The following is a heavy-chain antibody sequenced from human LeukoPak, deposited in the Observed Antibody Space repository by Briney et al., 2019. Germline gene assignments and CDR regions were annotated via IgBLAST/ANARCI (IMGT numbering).Heavy chain of an antibody. D-gene: IGHD6-13*01. J-gene: IGHJ4*02. CDR1: GFTFSSYA. CDR3: AKDNRAAAGFDY. V-gene: IGHV3-23*01. CDR2: IGGSGGST. Sequence: GGSLRLSCAASGFTFSSYAMSWVRQAPGKGLEWVSAIGGSGGSTYYADSVKGRFTISRDNSKNTLYLQMHSLRAEDTAVYYCAKDNRAAAGFDYWGQGTLVTVSS.